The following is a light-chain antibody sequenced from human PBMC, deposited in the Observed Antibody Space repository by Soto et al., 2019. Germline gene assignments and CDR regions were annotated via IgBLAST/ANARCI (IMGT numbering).Light chain of an antibody. CDR3: QHYNSYSEA. J-gene: IGKJ1*01. Sequence: DIEMTQSPSTLSGSVGDRVTLTCRASQTISSWLAWYQQTPGKAPKLLIYKASTLKSGVPSRFRGSGSGTEFTLTISRLQPDDVETDYCQHYNSYSEAFGQGTQVDI. CDR1: QTISSW. V-gene: IGKV1-5*03. CDR2: KAS.